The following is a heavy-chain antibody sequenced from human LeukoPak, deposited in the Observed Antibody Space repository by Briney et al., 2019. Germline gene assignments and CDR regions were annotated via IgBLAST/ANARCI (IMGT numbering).Heavy chain of an antibody. CDR3: ARENSGSYRRFDI. CDR2: LNPTSCST. D-gene: IGHD1-26*01. V-gene: IGHV1-46*01. CDR1: GYTFTRYD. Sequence: ASVKSSCTASGYTFTRYDINCVRPATEQALEGMRILNPTSCSTSASQKFQGRVTMTRDTSTSTVYMELSSLRSEDMAVYYCARENSGSYRRFDIWGQGTMVTVSS. J-gene: IGHJ3*02.